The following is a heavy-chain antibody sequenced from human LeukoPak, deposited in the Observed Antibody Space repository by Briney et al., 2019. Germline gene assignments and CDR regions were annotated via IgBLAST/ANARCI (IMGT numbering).Heavy chain of an antibody. CDR1: GFTFSSYA. J-gene: IGHJ4*02. D-gene: IGHD3-9*01. Sequence: WGSLTLSCAASGFTFSSYAMSWVRQAPGKGLEWVSVISGSGGSTSYADSVKGRFTVSRDNSKNMLYLQMNSLRAEDTAIYYCAKDYDTLTGYYSLSDYWGQGTLVTVSS. V-gene: IGHV3-23*01. CDR3: AKDYDTLTGYYSLSDY. CDR2: ISGSGGST.